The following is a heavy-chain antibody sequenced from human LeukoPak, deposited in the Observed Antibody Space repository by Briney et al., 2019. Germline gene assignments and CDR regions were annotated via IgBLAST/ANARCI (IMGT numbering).Heavy chain of an antibody. CDR3: ARVGGYDTFNWFDP. CDR1: GGTFSSYA. J-gene: IGHJ5*02. D-gene: IGHD5-12*01. V-gene: IGHV1-69*05. Sequence: GASVKVSCKASGGTFSSYAISWVRQAPGQGLEWIGGIIPIFGTANYAQKFQGRVTITTDESTSTAYMELSSLRSEDTAAYYCARVGGYDTFNWFDPWGQGTLVTVSS. CDR2: IIPIFGTA.